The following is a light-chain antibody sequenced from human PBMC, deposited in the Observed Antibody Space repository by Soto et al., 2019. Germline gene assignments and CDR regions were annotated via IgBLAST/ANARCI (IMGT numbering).Light chain of an antibody. CDR2: EVS. CDR3: SSYTSLSTLV. J-gene: IGLJ2*01. Sequence: QSALTQPASVSGSPGQSITISCIGTSSDVGNDKFVSWYQQHPGKAPKLIIYEVSYRPSGVSNRFSGSKSGNTASLIISGLQAEDEGDYFCSSYTSLSTLVFGGGTKLTVL. CDR1: SSDVGNDKF. V-gene: IGLV2-14*01.